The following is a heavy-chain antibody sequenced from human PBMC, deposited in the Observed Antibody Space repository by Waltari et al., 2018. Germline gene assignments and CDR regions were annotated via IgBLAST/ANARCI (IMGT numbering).Heavy chain of an antibody. J-gene: IGHJ4*02. V-gene: IGHV4-61*02. CDR1: GGSFRSGSAH. D-gene: IGHD1-20*01. Sequence: QVQLQESGPGLVQPSQTLSLTCTATGGSFRSGSAHGPWYPQPARKGLEWIGRIYTSGSTNYNPSLKSRVTISVDTSKNQFSLKLSSVTAADTAVYYCARGAITGTPWEVCLIDYWGQGTLVTVSS. CDR3: ARGAITGTPWEVCLIDY. CDR2: IYTSGST.